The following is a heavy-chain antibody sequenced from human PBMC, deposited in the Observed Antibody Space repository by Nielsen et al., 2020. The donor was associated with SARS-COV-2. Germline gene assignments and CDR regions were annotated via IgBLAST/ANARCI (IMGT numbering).Heavy chain of an antibody. V-gene: IGHV3-11*04. CDR1: GFTFSDYY. CDR2: ISSSGAII. D-gene: IGHD4-17*01. J-gene: IGHJ4*02. Sequence: GGSLRLSCAASGFTFSDYYMGWIRQAPGKGLEWVAYISSSGAIIYYADSMKGRFSISRDNAKNSLDLQLNRLRVDDTAVYYCARKPSGYGDYVGFDYWGQGTLVTVSS. CDR3: ARKPSGYGDYVGFDY.